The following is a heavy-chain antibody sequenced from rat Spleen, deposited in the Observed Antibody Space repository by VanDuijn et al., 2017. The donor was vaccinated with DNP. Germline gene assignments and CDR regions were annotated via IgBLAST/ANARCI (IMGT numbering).Heavy chain of an antibody. Sequence: QVQLKESGPGLVQPSQTLSLACTVSGFSLTSHHVHWVRQPPGKGLEWVGVIWSGGDTAYHSTLKSRLNISRDTSRSQVFLKMNSLETEDTAMYFCARSGVIRGTRAFDYWGQGTLVTVSS. V-gene: IGHV2-32*01. CDR2: IWSGGDT. D-gene: IGHD4-3*01. J-gene: IGHJ3*01. CDR3: ARSGVIRGTRAFDY. CDR1: GFSLTSHH.